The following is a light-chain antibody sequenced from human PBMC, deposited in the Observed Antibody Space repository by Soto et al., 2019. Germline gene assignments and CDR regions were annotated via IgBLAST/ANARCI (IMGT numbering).Light chain of an antibody. J-gene: IGKJ5*01. CDR1: QSVRSN. V-gene: IGKV3-11*01. Sequence: EIVLTQSPATLSLSPGERATLSCRASQSVRSNLAWYQQKPGQAPRLLIYDASNRATGIPARFSGSGSGTDFTLTISSLEPEDFSVYYCQQRRTWPPITFGQGTRLEI. CDR2: DAS. CDR3: QQRRTWPPIT.